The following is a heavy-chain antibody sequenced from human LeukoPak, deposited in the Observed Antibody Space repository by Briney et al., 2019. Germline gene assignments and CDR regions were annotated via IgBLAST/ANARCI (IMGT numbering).Heavy chain of an antibody. D-gene: IGHD2-21*01. V-gene: IGHV3-15*01. Sequence: GGSLRLSCAASGFTFTDAWMAWVRQAPGKGLEYVGRIKSKTHGGTADYAAPVKGRITISRDDSKNTLYLQMNSLQTEDTAIYHCTRDCAAWGQGTLVTASS. CDR2: IKSKTHGGTA. CDR1: GFTFTDAW. J-gene: IGHJ5*02. CDR3: TRDCAA.